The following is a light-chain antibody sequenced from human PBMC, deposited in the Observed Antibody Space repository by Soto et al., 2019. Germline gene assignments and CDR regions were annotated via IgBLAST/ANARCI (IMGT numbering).Light chain of an antibody. J-gene: IGKJ5*01. CDR3: QQRSNWPPSIT. CDR1: QCVSSY. V-gene: IGKV3-11*01. Sequence: EIVLKQAPATLSLSPGERATLSCRSSQCVSSYLAWYQQKPGQAPRLLIYDPYNRATGIPARFSGSGSGTDFPLTISSLEPEDFAVYSCQQRSNWPPSITFGQGTRLEIK. CDR2: DPY.